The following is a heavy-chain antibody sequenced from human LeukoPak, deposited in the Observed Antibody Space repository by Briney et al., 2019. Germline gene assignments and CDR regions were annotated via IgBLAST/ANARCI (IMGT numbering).Heavy chain of an antibody. CDR3: AKDKPYNWNDGGIAY. Sequence: SGGSLRLSCAASGFTFDDYAMHWVRQAPGKGLEWVSGISWNSGSIGYADSVKGRFTISRDNAKNSLYLQMNSLRAEDTALYYCAKDKPYNWNDGGIAYWGQGTLVTVSS. J-gene: IGHJ4*02. D-gene: IGHD1-20*01. CDR1: GFTFDDYA. V-gene: IGHV3-9*01. CDR2: ISWNSGSI.